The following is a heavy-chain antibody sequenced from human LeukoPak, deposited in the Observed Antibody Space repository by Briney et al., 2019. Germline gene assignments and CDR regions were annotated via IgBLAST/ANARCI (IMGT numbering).Heavy chain of an antibody. CDR1: GFTFDDYA. CDR3: AKGPSYFDSSGYYS. J-gene: IGHJ4*02. V-gene: IGHV3-9*01. Sequence: PGGSLRLSCAASGFTFDDYAMHWVRQAPGKGLEWVSGISWNSGSIGYADSVKGRFTISRDNAKNSLYLQMNSLRAEDTALYYCAKGPSYFDSSGYYSWGQGTLVTVSS. D-gene: IGHD3-22*01. CDR2: ISWNSGSI.